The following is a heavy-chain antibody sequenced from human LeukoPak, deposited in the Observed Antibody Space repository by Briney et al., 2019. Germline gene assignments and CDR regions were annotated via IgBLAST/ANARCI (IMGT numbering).Heavy chain of an antibody. D-gene: IGHD6-19*01. CDR1: GGSISSYY. CDR3: ARDTAYSSGWLI. J-gene: IGHJ4*02. Sequence: SETLSLTCTVSGGSISSYYWSRIRQPPGKGLEWIGYIYYSGSTNYNPSLKSRVTISVDTSKNQFSLKLSSVTAADTAVYYCARDTAYSSGWLIWGQGTLVTVSS. V-gene: IGHV4-59*01. CDR2: IYYSGST.